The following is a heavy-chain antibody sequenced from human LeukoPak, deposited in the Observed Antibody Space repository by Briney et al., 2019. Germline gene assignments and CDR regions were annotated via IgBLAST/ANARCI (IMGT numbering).Heavy chain of an antibody. V-gene: IGHV3-53*01. CDR1: GFTVSSNY. CDR2: IYSGGST. J-gene: IGHJ3*02. CDR3: ARGLWSGTPDPAFDI. D-gene: IGHD5-18*01. Sequence: HPGGSLRLSCAASGFTVSSNYMSWVRQAPGKGLEWVSVIYSGGSTYYADSVKGRFTISRDNSKNTLYLQMNSLRAEDTAVYYCARGLWSGTPDPAFDIWGQGTMVTVSS.